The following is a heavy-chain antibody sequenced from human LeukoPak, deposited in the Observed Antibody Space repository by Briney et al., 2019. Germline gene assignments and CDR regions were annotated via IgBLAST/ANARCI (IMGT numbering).Heavy chain of an antibody. Sequence: ASVKVSCKASGYTFTSYDINWVRQATGQGLEWRGWMNPNRGNTGYAQKFQGRVTMTRNTSISTAYMELSSVRSEDTAVYYCARGPVVPDAFDIWGQGTMVTVSS. J-gene: IGHJ3*02. CDR3: ARGPVVPDAFDI. D-gene: IGHD2-2*01. V-gene: IGHV1-8*01. CDR1: GYTFTSYD. CDR2: MNPNRGNT.